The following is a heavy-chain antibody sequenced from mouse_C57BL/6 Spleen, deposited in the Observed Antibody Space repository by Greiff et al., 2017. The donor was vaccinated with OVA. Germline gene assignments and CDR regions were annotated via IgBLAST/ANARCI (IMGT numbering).Heavy chain of an antibody. CDR3: VLYGPGSGAY. D-gene: IGHD1-1*01. J-gene: IGHJ3*01. V-gene: IGHV10-1*01. Sequence: EVQVVESGGGLVQPKGSLTLSCAASGFSFNTYAMNWVRQAPGKGLEWVARIRSKSNNYATYYADSVKDRFTISRDDSESMLDLHMNNLKTADTAMYYCVLYGPGSGAYWGQGTLVTVSA. CDR1: GFSFNTYA. CDR2: IRSKSNNYAT.